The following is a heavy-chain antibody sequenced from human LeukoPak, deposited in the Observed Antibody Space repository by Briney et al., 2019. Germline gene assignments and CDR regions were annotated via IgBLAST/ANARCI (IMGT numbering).Heavy chain of an antibody. V-gene: IGHV4-39*07. D-gene: IGHD2-15*01. CDR2: IYYSGST. CDR1: GGSISSSSYY. CDR3: ARARTGGSFGY. J-gene: IGHJ4*02. Sequence: SETLSLTCTVSGGSISSSSYYWGWIRQPPGKGLEWIGSIYYSGSTYYNPSLKSRVTISVDTSKNQFSLKLSSVTAADTAVYYCARARTGGSFGYWGQGTLVTVSS.